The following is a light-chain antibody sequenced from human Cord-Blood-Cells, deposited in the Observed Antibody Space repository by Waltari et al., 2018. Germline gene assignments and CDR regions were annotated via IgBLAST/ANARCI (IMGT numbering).Light chain of an antibody. J-gene: IGLJ2*01. V-gene: IGLV2-23*02. Sequence: QSALTQPASVSGSPGQSITLPCPGTSSDVGGYNLVSWYQQHPGKAPKLMIYEVSKRPSGVSNRFSGSKSGNTASLTISGLQAEDEADYYCCSYAGSSTYVVFGGGTKLTVL. CDR2: EVS. CDR1: SSDVGGYNL. CDR3: CSYAGSSTYVV.